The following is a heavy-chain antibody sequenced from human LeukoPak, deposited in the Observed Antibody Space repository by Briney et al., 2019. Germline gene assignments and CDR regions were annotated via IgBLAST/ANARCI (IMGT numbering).Heavy chain of an antibody. CDR1: GYTFTSYA. J-gene: IGHJ4*02. CDR2: INAGNGNT. CDR3: AREEMYSSSTRPDY. V-gene: IGHV1-3*01. D-gene: IGHD6-6*01. Sequence: ASVRVSCKASGYTFTSYAMHWVRQAPGQRLEWMGWINAGNGNTKYSQKFQGRVTITRDTSASTAYMELSSLRSEDTAVYYCAREEMYSSSTRPDYWGQGTLVTVSS.